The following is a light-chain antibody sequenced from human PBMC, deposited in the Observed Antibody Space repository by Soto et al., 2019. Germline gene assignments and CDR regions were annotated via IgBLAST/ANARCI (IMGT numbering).Light chain of an antibody. CDR3: GSYASATLI. J-gene: IGLJ2*01. V-gene: IGLV2-14*01. Sequence: QSALTQRASVSGSPGQSITISCTGSNSDIGAYDYVSWYQQHPGKPPTLLIYEVTFRPSGVPNRFSGSKSGNTATLTISGLLTEDEADYYCGSYASATLIFGGGTKLTVL. CDR2: EVT. CDR1: NSDIGAYDY.